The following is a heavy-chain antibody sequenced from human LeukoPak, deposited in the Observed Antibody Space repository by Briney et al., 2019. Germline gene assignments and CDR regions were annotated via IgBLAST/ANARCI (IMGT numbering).Heavy chain of an antibody. J-gene: IGHJ4*02. CDR2: INQESSEK. CDR1: GFRFSGFW. D-gene: IGHD1-26*01. Sequence: PGGSLRLSCEASGFRFSGFWMSWVRQAPGKGPEWVANINQESSEKYYVDSVRGRFTISRDNAKNSLSLQMISLRVEDTAVYYCAREVDRPFGYWGQGNVVTVSS. V-gene: IGHV3-7*01. CDR3: AREVDRPFGY.